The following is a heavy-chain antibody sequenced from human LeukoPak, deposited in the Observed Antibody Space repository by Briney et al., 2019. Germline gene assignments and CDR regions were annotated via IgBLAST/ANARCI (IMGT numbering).Heavy chain of an antibody. J-gene: IGHJ5*02. CDR3: ARDNEYYGSGSYYDWFDP. CDR2: ISSSSSYI. CDR1: GFTFSRYS. D-gene: IGHD3-10*01. Sequence: GGSLRLSCAASGFTFSRYSMNWVRQAPGKGLEWVSSISSSSSYIYYADSVKGRFTISRDNAKNSLYLQMNSLRAEDTAVYYCARDNEYYGSGSYYDWFDPWGQGTLVTVSS. V-gene: IGHV3-21*01.